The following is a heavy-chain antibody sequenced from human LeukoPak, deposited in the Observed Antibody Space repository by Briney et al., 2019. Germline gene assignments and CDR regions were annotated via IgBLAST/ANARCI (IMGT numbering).Heavy chain of an antibody. J-gene: IGHJ4*02. V-gene: IGHV3-23*01. CDR3: ARFTDRSGYTFDY. D-gene: IGHD3-22*01. CDR2: ISGSGGST. Sequence: PGGSLRLSCAASGFTFSSYAMSWVRQAPGKGLEWVSAISGSGGSTYYADSVKGRFTISRDNSKNTVYLQMSSLRAEDSAVYYCARFTDRSGYTFDYWGQGTLVTVSS. CDR1: GFTFSSYA.